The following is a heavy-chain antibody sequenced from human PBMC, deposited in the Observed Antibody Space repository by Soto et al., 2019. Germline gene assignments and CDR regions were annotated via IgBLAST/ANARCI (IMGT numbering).Heavy chain of an antibody. CDR3: QTDSSRRDFDHKYYYHGMYV. V-gene: IGHV6-1*01. Sequence: TLSLTCAISWDSVSSNSAAWNLIRQSPSRGLEWLGRTYYRSKWYNDYAVSVKSRITINPDTSKNQFSLQLNSVTPEDTAVYHRQTDSSRRDFDHKYYYHGMYVCRHG. D-gene: IGHD2-15*01. J-gene: IGHJ6*02. CDR2: TYYRSKWYN. CDR1: WDSVSSNSAA.